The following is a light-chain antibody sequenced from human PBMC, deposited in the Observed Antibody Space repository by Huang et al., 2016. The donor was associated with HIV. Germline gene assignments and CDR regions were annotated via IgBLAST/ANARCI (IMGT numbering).Light chain of an antibody. CDR1: QDISNY. CDR3: QQYDNLPR. J-gene: IGKJ4*01. Sequence: DIQMTQSPSSLSASVGDRVTITCQASQDISNYLNWYQQKPGKAPKLLIYDASNLETEVPSRFSGSGSGTDFTFTISSLQPEDIATYYCQQYDNLPRFGGGTKVEIK. V-gene: IGKV1-33*01. CDR2: DAS.